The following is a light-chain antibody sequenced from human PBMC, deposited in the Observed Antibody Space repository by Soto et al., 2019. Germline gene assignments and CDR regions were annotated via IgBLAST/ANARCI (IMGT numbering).Light chain of an antibody. CDR1: QSISSW. Sequence: DIQVTQSPSTLSASVGGRVTITCAASQSISSWLAWYQQKQGKAPKLLIYGASSLESGVPSRFSGSGSGTEFTLPISSLQPDDFAPYYCQQYNSYWGTFGQGTKVDIK. CDR3: QQYNSYWGT. CDR2: GAS. V-gene: IGKV1-5*01. J-gene: IGKJ1*01.